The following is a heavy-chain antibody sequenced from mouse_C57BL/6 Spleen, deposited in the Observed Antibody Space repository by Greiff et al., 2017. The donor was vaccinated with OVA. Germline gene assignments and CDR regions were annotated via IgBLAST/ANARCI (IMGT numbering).Heavy chain of an antibody. J-gene: IGHJ3*01. CDR3: ARNYGSSYPFAY. Sequence: EVMLVESGGGLVKPGGSLKLSCAASGFTFSSYAMSWVRQTPEKRLEWVATISDGGSYTYYPDNVKGRFTISRDNAKNNLYLQMSHLKSEDTAMYYCARNYGSSYPFAYWGQGTLVTVSA. CDR2: ISDGGSYT. D-gene: IGHD1-1*01. V-gene: IGHV5-4*03. CDR1: GFTFSSYA.